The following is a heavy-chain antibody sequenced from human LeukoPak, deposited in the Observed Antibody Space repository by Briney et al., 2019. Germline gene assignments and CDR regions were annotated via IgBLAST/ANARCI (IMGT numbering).Heavy chain of an antibody. CDR1: GFTFSSYD. J-gene: IGHJ3*02. V-gene: IGHV3-13*04. Sequence: GGSLRLSCAASGFTFSSYDMHWVRQATGKGLEWVSAIDTAGNTSYPGSVRGRFTISRENAKNSLYLQMNNVRAGDTAVYYCERTSKVTSVMDIWGQGTMVTVSS. CDR3: ERTSKVTSVMDI. CDR2: IDTAGNT. D-gene: IGHD3-16*01.